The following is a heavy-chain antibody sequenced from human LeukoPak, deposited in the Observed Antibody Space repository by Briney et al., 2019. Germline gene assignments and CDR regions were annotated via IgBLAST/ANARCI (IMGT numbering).Heavy chain of an antibody. CDR2: ISSSSSTI. CDR1: GFTFSSYS. V-gene: IGHV3-48*01. D-gene: IGHD2-2*01. CDR3: ARWSCSSTSCWKPLDYYYMDV. Sequence: GGSLRLSCAASGFTFSSYSMNWVRQAPGKGLEWVSYISSSSSTIYYADSVKGRFTISRDNAKNSLYLQMNSLRAEDTAVYYCARWSCSSTSCWKPLDYYYMDVSGKGTTVTVSS. J-gene: IGHJ6*03.